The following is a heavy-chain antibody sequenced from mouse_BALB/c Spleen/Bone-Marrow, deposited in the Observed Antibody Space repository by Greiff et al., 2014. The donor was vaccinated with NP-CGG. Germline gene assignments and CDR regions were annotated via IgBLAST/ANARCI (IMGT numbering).Heavy chain of an antibody. D-gene: IGHD4-1*01. Sequence: VQLQESGPGLVAPSQSLSITCTVSGFSLTGYGVNWVRQPPGKGLEWLGMIWGDGSTDYNSALKSRLSISKDNSKSRVFLKMNSLQTDDTARYYCARELGHYAMDYWGQGTSVTVSS. CDR2: IWGDGST. CDR3: ARELGHYAMDY. V-gene: IGHV2-6-7*01. CDR1: GFSLTGYG. J-gene: IGHJ4*01.